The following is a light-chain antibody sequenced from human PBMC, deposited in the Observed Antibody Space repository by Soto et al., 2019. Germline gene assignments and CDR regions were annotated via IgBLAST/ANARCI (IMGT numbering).Light chain of an antibody. CDR1: SSNIGSNT. CDR2: SNN. Sequence: QSVLTQPPSASGTPGQRVTISCSGSSSNIGSNTVSWYQQLPGTAPKLLIYSNNQRPSGVPDRFSGSKSGTSASLAISGLQSEDEADYYCAAWDDSLSVVFGGGTKVTVL. J-gene: IGLJ2*01. CDR3: AAWDDSLSVV. V-gene: IGLV1-44*01.